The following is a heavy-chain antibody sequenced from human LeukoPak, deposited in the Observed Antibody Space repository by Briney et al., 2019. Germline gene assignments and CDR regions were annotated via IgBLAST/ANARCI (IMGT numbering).Heavy chain of an antibody. Sequence: GGSLRLSCAVSGFTFSGFWMSWSRQAPGKGLEWVANIKQDGSEKSYVESVRGRFTISRDNAKNSLYLQLNSLRAEDTALYYCARDNPPDYWGQGTLVTVSS. V-gene: IGHV3-7*03. CDR1: GFTFSGFW. J-gene: IGHJ4*02. CDR3: ARDNPPDY. CDR2: IKQDGSEK.